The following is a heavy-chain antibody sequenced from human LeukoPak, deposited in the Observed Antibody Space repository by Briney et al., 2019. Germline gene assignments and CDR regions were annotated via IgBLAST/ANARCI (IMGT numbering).Heavy chain of an antibody. CDR1: GGSISSSNW. V-gene: IGHV4-4*02. Sequence: TSETLSLTCAVSGGSISSSNWWSWVRQPPGKGLEWIGEIYHSGSTNYNPSLKSRVTISVDTSKNQFSLKLSSVTAADTAVYYCARVPNYFGMDVWGQGTTVTVSS. CDR2: IYHSGST. CDR3: ARVPNYFGMDV. J-gene: IGHJ6*02.